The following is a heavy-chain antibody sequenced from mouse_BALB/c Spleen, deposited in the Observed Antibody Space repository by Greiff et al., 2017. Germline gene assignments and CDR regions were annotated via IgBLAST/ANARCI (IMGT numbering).Heavy chain of an antibody. J-gene: IGHJ4*01. CDR3: AREGGGNYPTTPYYYAMDY. Sequence: EVQLVESGGGLVKPGGSLKLSCAASGFTFSSYAMSWVRQSPEKRLEWVAEISSGGSYTYYPDTVTGRFTISRDNAKNTLYLEMSSLRSEDTAMYYCAREGGGNYPTTPYYYAMDYWGQGTSVTVSS. V-gene: IGHV5-9-4*01. CDR1: GFTFSSYA. CDR2: ISSGGSYT. D-gene: IGHD2-1*01.